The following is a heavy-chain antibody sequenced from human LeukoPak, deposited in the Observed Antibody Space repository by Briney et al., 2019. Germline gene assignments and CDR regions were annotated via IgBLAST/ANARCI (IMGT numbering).Heavy chain of an antibody. CDR3: AKSRGWDTAFDY. D-gene: IGHD3-10*01. Sequence: GGSLRLSCAASGFTFSSYAMSWVRQAPGKGLEWVSAISGRGGSTYYADSVKGRFTISRDNSKNTLYLQMNSLRAEGTAVYYCAKSRGWDTAFDYWGQGTLVTVPS. CDR1: GFTFSSYA. J-gene: IGHJ4*02. CDR2: ISGRGGST. V-gene: IGHV3-23*01.